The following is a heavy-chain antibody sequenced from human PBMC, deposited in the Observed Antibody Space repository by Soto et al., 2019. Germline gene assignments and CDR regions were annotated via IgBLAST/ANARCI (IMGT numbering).Heavy chain of an antibody. CDR2: ISSSSSYI. V-gene: IGHV3-21*01. D-gene: IGHD2-2*01. CDR3: ARVMSALNQAFDI. J-gene: IGHJ3*02. CDR1: GFTFSSYS. Sequence: GGSLRLSCAASGFTFSSYSMNWVRQAPGKGLEWVSSISSSSSYIYYADSVKGRFTISRDNAKNSLYLQMNSLRAEDTAVYYCARVMSALNQAFDIWGQGTMVTVSS.